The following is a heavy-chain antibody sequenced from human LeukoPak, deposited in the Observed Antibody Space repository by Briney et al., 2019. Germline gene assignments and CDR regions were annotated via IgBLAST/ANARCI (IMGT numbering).Heavy chain of an antibody. V-gene: IGHV3-23*01. J-gene: IGHJ3*02. D-gene: IGHD1-1*01. CDR3: AIFVHIAFDI. Sequence: GGSLRLSCAASGFTFSSYAMSWVRQAPGKGLECVSAISGSGGSTYYADSVKGRFTISRDNSKNTLYLQMNSLRAEDTAVYYCAIFVHIAFDIWGQGTMVTVSS. CDR1: GFTFSSYA. CDR2: ISGSGGST.